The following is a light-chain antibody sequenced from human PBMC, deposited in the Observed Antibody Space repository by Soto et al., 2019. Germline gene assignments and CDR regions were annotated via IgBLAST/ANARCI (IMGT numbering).Light chain of an antibody. CDR3: QSYDSSLSVV. V-gene: IGLV1-40*01. CDR2: GNS. CDR1: SSNIGAGYD. J-gene: IGLJ2*01. Sequence: QSVLTQPPSVSGAPGQRVTISCTGSSSNIGAGYDVHWYQQLPGTAPKLLIYGNSNRPSGVPDRFSGSKSGTSASLAITGLKAEYEADYYCQSYDSSLSVVFGGGTMLSVL.